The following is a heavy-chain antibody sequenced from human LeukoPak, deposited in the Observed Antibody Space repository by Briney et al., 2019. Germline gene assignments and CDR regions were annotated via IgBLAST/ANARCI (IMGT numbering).Heavy chain of an antibody. CDR2: IYYSGST. CDR3: ARGQWLPDV. D-gene: IGHD5-24*01. J-gene: IGHJ6*04. CDR1: GGSISSYY. Sequence: PSETLSLTCTVSGGSISSYYWSWIRQPPGKGLEWIGYIYYSGSTNYNPPLKSRVTISVDTSKNQFSLKLSSVTAADTAVYYCARGQWLPDVWGKGTTVTVSS. V-gene: IGHV4-59*01.